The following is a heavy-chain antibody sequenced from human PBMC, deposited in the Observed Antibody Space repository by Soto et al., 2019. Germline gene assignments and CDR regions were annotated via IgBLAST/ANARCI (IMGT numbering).Heavy chain of an antibody. CDR3: AAMATISSGAFDI. D-gene: IGHD2-8*01. Sequence: PGGSLRLSCVASGFTFSTYAMSWVRQAPGKGLEWVSALTPSGGETYYADSVKGRFTISRDNSMNALYLQMSSLRSEDTAVYYCAAMATISSGAFDIWGQGTMVTVS. J-gene: IGHJ3*02. V-gene: IGHV3-23*01. CDR1: GFTFSTYA. CDR2: LTPSGGET.